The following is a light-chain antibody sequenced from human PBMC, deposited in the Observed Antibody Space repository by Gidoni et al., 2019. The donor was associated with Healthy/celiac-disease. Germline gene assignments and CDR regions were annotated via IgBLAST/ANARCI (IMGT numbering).Light chain of an antibody. CDR3: QAWDSSTAVV. J-gene: IGLJ2*01. Sequence: YELTQPPSVSVSPGQTASITCSGDKLGDKYACWYQQKPGQSPVLVIYQDSKRPSGIPERFSGSNSGNTATLTIRGTQAMDEADYYCQAWDSSTAVVFGGGTKLTVL. CDR2: QDS. V-gene: IGLV3-1*01. CDR1: KLGDKY.